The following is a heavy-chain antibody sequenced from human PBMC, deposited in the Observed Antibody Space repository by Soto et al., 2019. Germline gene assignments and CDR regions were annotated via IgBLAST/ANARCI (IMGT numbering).Heavy chain of an antibody. CDR3: ARVISTPLYYYYGMDV. CDR1: GGTFSSYA. D-gene: IGHD2-2*01. V-gene: IGHV1-69*01. J-gene: IGHJ6*02. Sequence: QVQLVQSGAEVKKPGSSVKVSCKASGGTFSSYAISWVRQAPGQGLGGMGGIIPTFGTANYAQKFQGRVTITADESTSTAYMELSSLRSEDTAVYYCARVISTPLYYYYGMDVWGQGTTVTVSS. CDR2: IIPTFGTA.